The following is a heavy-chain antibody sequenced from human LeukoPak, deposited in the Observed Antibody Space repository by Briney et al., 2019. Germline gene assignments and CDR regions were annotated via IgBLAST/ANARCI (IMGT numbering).Heavy chain of an antibody. CDR3: ARGLGDQLWFGDY. CDR2: IRSDGTNK. V-gene: IGHV3-30*02. Sequence: PGGSLRLSCAASGFTFTSHGMHWVRQAPGKGLEWVAFIRSDGTNKYYADSVKGRFTISRDNAKNSLYLQMNSLRAEDTAVYYCARGLGDQLWFGDYWGQGTLVTVSS. J-gene: IGHJ4*02. CDR1: GFTFTSHG. D-gene: IGHD3-10*01.